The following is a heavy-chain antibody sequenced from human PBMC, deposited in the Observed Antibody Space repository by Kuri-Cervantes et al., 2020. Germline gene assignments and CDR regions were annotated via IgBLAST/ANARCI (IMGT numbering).Heavy chain of an antibody. J-gene: IGHJ3*02. V-gene: IGHV1-8*01. Sequence: ASVKVSCKASGYTFTSYDINWVRQATGQGLEWMGWMNPNSGNTGYAQKFQGRVTMTRNTSISTAYMELSSLRSEDTAVYYCARDTPNYGDYADAFDIWGQGTMVTVSS. CDR1: GYTFTSYD. CDR3: ARDTPNYGDYADAFDI. CDR2: MNPNSGNT. D-gene: IGHD4-17*01.